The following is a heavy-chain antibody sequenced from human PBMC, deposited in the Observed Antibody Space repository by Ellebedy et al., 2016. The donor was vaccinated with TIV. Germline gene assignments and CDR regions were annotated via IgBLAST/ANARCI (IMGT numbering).Heavy chain of an antibody. J-gene: IGHJ3*02. CDR3: ARDRQWLVQGDAFDI. D-gene: IGHD6-19*01. CDR1: GFTFSSYA. CDR2: ISYDGSNK. Sequence: PGGSLRLSCAASGFTFSSYAMHWVRQAPGKGLEWVAVISYDGSNKYYADSVKGRFTISRDNSKNTLYLQMNSLRAEDTAVYYCARDRQWLVQGDAFDIWGQGTMVTVSS. V-gene: IGHV3-30-3*01.